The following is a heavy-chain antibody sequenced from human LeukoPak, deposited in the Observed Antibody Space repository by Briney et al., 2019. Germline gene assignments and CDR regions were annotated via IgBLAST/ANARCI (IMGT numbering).Heavy chain of an antibody. CDR1: GFTFSSYA. D-gene: IGHD6-19*01. CDR3: AKVIAVGLDYYFDY. V-gene: IGHV3-23*01. CDR2: ISGSGGST. Sequence: GGSLRLSCAASGFTFSSYAMSWVRQAPGKGLEWVSAISGSGGSTYYADSVKSRFTISRDNSKNTLYLQMNSLRAEDTAVYYCAKVIAVGLDYYFDYWGQGTLVTVSS. J-gene: IGHJ4*02.